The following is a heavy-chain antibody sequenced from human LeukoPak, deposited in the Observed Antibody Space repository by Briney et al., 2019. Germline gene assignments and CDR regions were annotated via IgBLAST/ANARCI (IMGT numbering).Heavy chain of an antibody. V-gene: IGHV4-59*01. J-gene: IGHJ4*02. CDR2: FYDTRSP. Sequence: KSSETLSLTCTVSGGSISLYYWSWIRQPPGKGLEWIGYFYDTRSPKYNPSLERRVTISVDMSGNQFSLNLTSVTAADTAVYYCARGRGSLTYWGQGTLATISS. D-gene: IGHD3-10*01. CDR3: ARGRGSLTY. CDR1: GGSISLYY.